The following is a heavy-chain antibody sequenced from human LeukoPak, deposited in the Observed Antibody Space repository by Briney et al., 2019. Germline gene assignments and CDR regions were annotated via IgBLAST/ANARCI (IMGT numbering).Heavy chain of an antibody. CDR1: GDSVSSTGYY. CDR3: AKAGARYSDSSGLYAFDV. Sequence: SETLSLTCTVSGDSVSSTGYYWGWIRQPPGKGLEWIGTIYYSGSTYYNPSLKSRVTMSEDTSRNQFSLRLSSVNAADTAVYYCAKAGARYSDSSGLYAFDVWGQGTMVTVSS. V-gene: IGHV4-39*01. D-gene: IGHD3-22*01. J-gene: IGHJ3*01. CDR2: IYYSGST.